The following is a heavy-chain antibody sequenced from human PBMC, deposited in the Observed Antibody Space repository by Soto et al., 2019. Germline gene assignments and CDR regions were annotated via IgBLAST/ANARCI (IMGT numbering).Heavy chain of an antibody. CDR1: ELTFSTLA. CDR3: AKVGSSGWLIDY. CDR2: ISGSGGST. J-gene: IGHJ4*02. D-gene: IGHD6-19*01. Sequence: GGSRRLPGLAVELTFSTLASRWVRQAPGKGLEWVSAISGSGGSTYYADSVKGRFTISRDNSKNTLYLQMNSLRAEDTAVYYCAKVGSSGWLIDYWGQGTLVTVSS. V-gene: IGHV3-23*01.